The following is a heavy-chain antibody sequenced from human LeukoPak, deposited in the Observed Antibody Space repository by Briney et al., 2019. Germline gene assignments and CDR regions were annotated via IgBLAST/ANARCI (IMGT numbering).Heavy chain of an antibody. V-gene: IGHV4-34*01. CDR1: GGSFSGYC. J-gene: IGHJ4*02. Sequence: SETLSLTCAVYGGSFSGYCWSWIRQPPGKGLEWIGEITHSGTTNYNPSLKSRVTVSVDTSKNQISLKLSSVTAADTAVYYCARSAWYFDYWGQGTLVTVSS. CDR3: ARSAWYFDY. CDR2: ITHSGTT.